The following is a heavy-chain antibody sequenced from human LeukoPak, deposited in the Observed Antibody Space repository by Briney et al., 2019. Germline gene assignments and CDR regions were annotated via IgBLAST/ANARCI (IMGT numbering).Heavy chain of an antibody. J-gene: IGHJ5*02. Sequence: SETLSLTCAVYGGSFSGYYWSWIRQPPGKGLEWIGEINHSGSTNYNPSLKSRVTISVDRSKNQFSLKLSSVTAADTAVYYCAREFSGRFDPWGQGTLVTVSS. CDR2: INHSGST. V-gene: IGHV4-34*01. CDR1: GGSFSGYY. CDR3: AREFSGRFDP.